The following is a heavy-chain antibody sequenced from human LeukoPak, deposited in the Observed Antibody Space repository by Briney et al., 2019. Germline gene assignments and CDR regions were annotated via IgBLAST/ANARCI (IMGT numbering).Heavy chain of an antibody. Sequence: ASVKVSCKASGYTFTSYGISWVRQAPGQGLEWMGWMNPNSGNTGYAQRFQGRVTMTRNTSISTAYMELSSLRSEDTAVYYCARRGYCSSTSCYWVPYYYYYYGMDVWGQGTTVTVSS. V-gene: IGHV1-8*02. CDR1: GYTFTSYG. CDR3: ARRGYCSSTSCYWVPYYYYYYGMDV. D-gene: IGHD2-2*01. CDR2: MNPNSGNT. J-gene: IGHJ6*02.